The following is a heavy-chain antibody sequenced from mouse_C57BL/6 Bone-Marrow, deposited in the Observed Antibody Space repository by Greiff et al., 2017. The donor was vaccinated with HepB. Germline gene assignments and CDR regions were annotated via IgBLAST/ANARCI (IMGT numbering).Heavy chain of an antibody. CDR2: ISGGGGNT. D-gene: IGHD1-2*01. CDR3: ARPHYGNYAMDY. CDR1: GFTFSSYT. Sequence: EVQLVESGGGLVKPGGSLKLSCAASGFTFSSYTMSWVRQTPEKRLEWVATISGGGGNTYYPDSVKGRFTISRDNAKNTLYLQMSSLRSEDTALYYCARPHYGNYAMDYWGQGTSVTVSS. J-gene: IGHJ4*01. V-gene: IGHV5-9*01.